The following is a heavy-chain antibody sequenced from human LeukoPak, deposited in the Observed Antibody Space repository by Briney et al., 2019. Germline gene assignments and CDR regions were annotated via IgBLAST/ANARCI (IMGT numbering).Heavy chain of an antibody. V-gene: IGHV4-61*02. CDR1: GGSISSGSYY. J-gene: IGHJ1*01. Sequence: SQTLSLTCTVSGGSISSGSYYWSWIRQPAGKGLEWIGRIYTSGSTNYNPSLKSRVTISVDTSKNQFSLKLSSVTAADTAVYYCARVVQSTDSSGFYLPEYFQHWGQGTLVTVSS. D-gene: IGHD3-22*01. CDR3: ARVVQSTDSSGFYLPEYFQH. CDR2: IYTSGST.